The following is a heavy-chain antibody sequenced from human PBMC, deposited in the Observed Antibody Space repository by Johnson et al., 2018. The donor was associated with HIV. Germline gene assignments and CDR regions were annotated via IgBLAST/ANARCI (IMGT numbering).Heavy chain of an antibody. Sequence: LVESGGGVVQPGRSLRLSCAASGFAFSSYGMHWVRQAPGKGLEWVAIISYDGSNKYYVDSVKGRFTISRDKAKNSLYLQMNSLRAEDTAGYYCAREAGGGYDSVAFDIWGQGTMVTVSS. CDR2: ISYDGSNK. CDR1: GFAFSSYG. CDR3: AREAGGGYDSVAFDI. D-gene: IGHD5-12*01. V-gene: IGHV3-30*03. J-gene: IGHJ3*02.